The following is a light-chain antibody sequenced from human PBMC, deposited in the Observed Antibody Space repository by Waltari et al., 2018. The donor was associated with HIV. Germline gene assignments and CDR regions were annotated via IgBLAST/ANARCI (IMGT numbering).Light chain of an antibody. J-gene: IGLJ3*02. V-gene: IGLV1-51*01. Sequence: QSVLTQPPSVSSVPGHIVTISCFGGGSNIGNNYVSGYQQLPGKPPKLLIYDNNKRPSGIPDRFTTSKSGTSATLGITGVQTADEADYYCGTWDNTLIAFWMFGGGTKLTVL. CDR3: GTWDNTLIAFWM. CDR1: GSNIGNNY. CDR2: DNN.